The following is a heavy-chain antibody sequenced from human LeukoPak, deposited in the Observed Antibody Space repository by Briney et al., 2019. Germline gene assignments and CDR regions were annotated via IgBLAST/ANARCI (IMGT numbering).Heavy chain of an antibody. CDR1: GYTFTSYG. V-gene: IGHV1-18*01. J-gene: IGHJ5*02. Sequence: ASVKVSCKASGYTFTSYGISWVRQAPGQGLEWVGWISAYNGNTNYAQKLQGRVTMTTDTSTSTAYMELRSLRSDDTAVYYCARDKLTTVKNWFDPWGQGTLVTVSS. CDR3: ARDKLTTVKNWFDP. D-gene: IGHD4-17*01. CDR2: ISAYNGNT.